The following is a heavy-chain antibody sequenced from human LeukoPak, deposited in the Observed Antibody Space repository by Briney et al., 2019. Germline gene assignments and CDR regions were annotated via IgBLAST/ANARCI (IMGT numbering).Heavy chain of an antibody. D-gene: IGHD6-19*01. CDR1: GGSFSGYY. J-gene: IGHJ4*02. Sequence: SETLSLTCAVYGGSFSGYYWSWIRQPPGKGLEWIGEINHRGSTNYNPSLKSRVTISVDTSKNQFSLKLSSVTAADTAVYYCASQGQWLVWYYFDYWGQGTLVTVSS. CDR2: INHRGST. CDR3: ASQGQWLVWYYFDY. V-gene: IGHV4-34*01.